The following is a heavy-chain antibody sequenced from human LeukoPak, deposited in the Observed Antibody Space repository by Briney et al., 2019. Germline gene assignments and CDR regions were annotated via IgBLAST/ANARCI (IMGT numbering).Heavy chain of an antibody. Sequence: GASVTVSFTASGYTFTSYGISWVRQAPGQGLEWMGWISAYNGNTNYAQKLQGRVTMTTDASTSTAYMELRRLRSDDTAVYYCARSLPYRREWLTHWGQGTLVTVSS. CDR1: GYTFTSYG. CDR3: ARSLPYRREWLTH. CDR2: ISAYNGNT. V-gene: IGHV1-18*01. J-gene: IGHJ4*02. D-gene: IGHD3-3*01.